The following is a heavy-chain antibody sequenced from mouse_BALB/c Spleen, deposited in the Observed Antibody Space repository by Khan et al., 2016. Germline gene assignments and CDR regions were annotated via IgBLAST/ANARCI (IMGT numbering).Heavy chain of an antibody. CDR3: ERHEGYDYNCPRYYAVYY. J-gene: IGHJ4*01. Sequence: EVELVESGGDLVKPGGSLKLSCAASGFTFSSYGMSWVRQTPDKRLEWVATISSGGSYTYYPDSVKGRFTISRDNAKNTLYLHMSSLKSEDTAMYYCERHEGYDYNCPRYYAVYYWGQGTSVTVSS. V-gene: IGHV5-6*01. CDR2: ISSGGSYT. D-gene: IGHD2-4*01. CDR1: GFTFSSYG.